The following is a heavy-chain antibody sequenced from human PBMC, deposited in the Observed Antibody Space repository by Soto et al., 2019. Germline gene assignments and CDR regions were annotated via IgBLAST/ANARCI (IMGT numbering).Heavy chain of an antibody. CDR3: AVDMAGTYYGMDV. Sequence: EVQLLESGGGLVQPGGSLRLSCAASGFTFSSYAMSWVRQAPGKGLEWVSAISGSGGSTYYADSVKGRFTISRDNSKNTLYLQMNSLRAEDTAVYYCAVDMAGTYYGMDVWGQGTTVTVSS. J-gene: IGHJ6*02. CDR2: ISGSGGST. D-gene: IGHD5-12*01. V-gene: IGHV3-23*01. CDR1: GFTFSSYA.